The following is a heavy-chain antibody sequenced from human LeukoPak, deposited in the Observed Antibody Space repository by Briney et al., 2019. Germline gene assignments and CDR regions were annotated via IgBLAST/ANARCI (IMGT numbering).Heavy chain of an antibody. CDR2: INPSGGST. CDR1: GYTFSNYY. J-gene: IGHJ4*02. V-gene: IGHV1-46*01. Sequence: ASVKVSCKASGYTFSNYYMHWVRQAPGQGLEWMGTINPSGGSTTYAQKFRGRVTMTRDTSTRTVYMELRNLRSEDTAVYYCARDHATIGKYDYWGQGTLVTVSS. D-gene: IGHD3-9*01. CDR3: ARDHATIGKYDY.